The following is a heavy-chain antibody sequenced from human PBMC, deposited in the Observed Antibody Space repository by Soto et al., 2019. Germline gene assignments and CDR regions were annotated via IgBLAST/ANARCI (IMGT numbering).Heavy chain of an antibody. Sequence: QVQLVQSGAEVKKPGASVKVSCKASGYTFTSYDINWVRQATGQGLEWMGWMNPNSGNTGYAQKFQGRVTMTRNTSISTAYMELSSLRSEDTAVYCCARARYCTNGVCYGFDPWGQGTLVTVSS. V-gene: IGHV1-8*01. CDR1: GYTFTSYD. CDR2: MNPNSGNT. CDR3: ARARYCTNGVCYGFDP. D-gene: IGHD2-8*01. J-gene: IGHJ5*02.